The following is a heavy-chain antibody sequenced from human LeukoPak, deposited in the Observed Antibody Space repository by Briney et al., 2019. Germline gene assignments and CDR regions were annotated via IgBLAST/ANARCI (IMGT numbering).Heavy chain of an antibody. J-gene: IGHJ4*02. CDR2: IYSGGST. CDR3: ARGDSGKWNFKRGFDY. Sequence: GGSLRLSCAASGLSVGSNYWSWVRQAPGKGLEWVSIIYSGGSTEYADSVKGRFTISRDNSENTVYLQMNSLRAEDTAVYYCARGDSGKWNFKRGFDYWGQGTLVTVSS. D-gene: IGHD1-26*01. CDR1: GLSVGSNY. V-gene: IGHV3-53*01.